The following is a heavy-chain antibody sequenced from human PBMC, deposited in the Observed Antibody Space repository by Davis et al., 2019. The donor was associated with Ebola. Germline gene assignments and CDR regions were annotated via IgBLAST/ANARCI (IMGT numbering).Heavy chain of an antibody. J-gene: IGHJ4*02. D-gene: IGHD6-13*01. CDR1: GFTFSSYG. V-gene: IGHV3-30*03. CDR3: ARVLGSSNDY. Sequence: GESLKISCAASGFTFSSYGMPWVRQAPGKGLEWVAVISYDGSNKYYADSVKGRFTISRDNSKNTLYLQMNSLRAEDTAVYYCARVLGSSNDYWGQGTLVTVSS. CDR2: ISYDGSNK.